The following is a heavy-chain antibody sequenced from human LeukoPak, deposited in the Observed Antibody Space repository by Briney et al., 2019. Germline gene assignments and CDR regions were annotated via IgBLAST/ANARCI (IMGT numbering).Heavy chain of an antibody. Sequence: SGGSLRLSRAASGFTFSSYWMSWVRQAPGRGLEWVANIKQDGSEKYYVDSVKGRFTISRDNAKNSLYLQMNSLRAEDMALYYCAKTAPLVSSSAGGYFDLWGRGTLVTVSS. J-gene: IGHJ2*01. CDR2: IKQDGSEK. CDR1: GFTFSSYW. D-gene: IGHD6-6*01. V-gene: IGHV3-7*03. CDR3: AKTAPLVSSSAGGYFDL.